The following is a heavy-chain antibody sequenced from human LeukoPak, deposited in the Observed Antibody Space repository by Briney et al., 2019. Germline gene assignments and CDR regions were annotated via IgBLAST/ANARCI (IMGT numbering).Heavy chain of an antibody. CDR2: IYYSGST. CDR1: GGSISSDY. V-gene: IGHV4-59*01. CDR3: ARFPWGAWFDP. J-gene: IGHJ5*02. D-gene: IGHD3-16*01. Sequence: PSETLSLTCTVSGGSISSDYWSWIRQPPGKGLEWIGYIYYSGSTNYNPSLKSRVTISVDTSKNQFSLKLSSVTAADTAVYYCARFPWGAWFDPWGQGTLVTVSS.